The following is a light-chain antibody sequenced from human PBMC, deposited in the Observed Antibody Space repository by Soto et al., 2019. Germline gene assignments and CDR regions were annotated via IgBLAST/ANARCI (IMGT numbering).Light chain of an antibody. Sequence: EIVLTQSPATLSLSPGERATLYCRASQSVSSYLAWYQQKPGQAPRLLIYDASNRATGIPARFSGSGSGTDFTLTISSLEPEDFAVYYCQQRSNWMITVGQGTRLEIK. J-gene: IGKJ5*01. CDR2: DAS. CDR3: QQRSNWMIT. CDR1: QSVSSY. V-gene: IGKV3-11*01.